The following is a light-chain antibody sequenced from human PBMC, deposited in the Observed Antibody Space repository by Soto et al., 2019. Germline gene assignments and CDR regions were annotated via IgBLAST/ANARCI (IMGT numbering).Light chain of an antibody. J-gene: IGLJ2*01. CDR3: CSYAGSYTDV. V-gene: IGLV2-11*01. CDR1: SSDVGGYDY. CDR2: GVT. Sequence: QSALTQPRSVSGSPGQSVTISCTGTSSDVGGYDYVSWYQQHPGKAPKLMIYGVTKRPSGVPDRFSGSKSGNTASLTISGLQAEDEADYYCCSYAGSYTDVFGGGTKVTVL.